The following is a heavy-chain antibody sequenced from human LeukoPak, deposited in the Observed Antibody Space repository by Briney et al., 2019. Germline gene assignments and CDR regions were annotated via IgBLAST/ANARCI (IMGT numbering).Heavy chain of an antibody. D-gene: IGHD6-13*01. CDR2: ISSSSYI. CDR1: GFTFSSYS. CDR3: ARVERSWYKAIDY. V-gene: IGHV3-21*01. Sequence: GGSLRLSCAASGFTFSSYSMNWVRQAPGKGLEWVSSISSSSYIYYADSVKGRFTISRDNAKNSLYLQMNSLRAEDTAVYYCARVERSWYKAIDYWGQGTLVTVSS. J-gene: IGHJ4*02.